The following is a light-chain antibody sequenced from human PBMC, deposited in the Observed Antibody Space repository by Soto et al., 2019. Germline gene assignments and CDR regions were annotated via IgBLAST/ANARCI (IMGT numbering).Light chain of an antibody. V-gene: IGLV1-44*01. Sequence: QSVLTHPPSASGTPGQRVAISCSGARSNIGSTRANWYRQLPGSAPKLLIYSDNQRPSGVPDRFSGSKSGTSASLAISGLQSEDEADYYCAAWDNSLNGYVFGTGTKVTVL. CDR1: RSNIGSTR. CDR2: SDN. CDR3: AAWDNSLNGYV. J-gene: IGLJ1*01.